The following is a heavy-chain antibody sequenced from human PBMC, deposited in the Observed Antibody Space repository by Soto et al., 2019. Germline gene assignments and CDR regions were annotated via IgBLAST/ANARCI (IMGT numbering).Heavy chain of an antibody. CDR1: GGSITSYY. V-gene: IGHV4-59*08. D-gene: IGHD2-15*01. CDR2: IYYSGST. CDR3: ARLSRGYCSGSSCYGQYYFDY. J-gene: IGHJ4*02. Sequence: PSETLSLTCTVSGGSITSYYWSWIRQPPGKGLEWIGYIYYSGSTNYYPSLKSRVTISVDTSKNQFSLKLRSVTAADTAVYYCARLSRGYCSGSSCYGQYYFDYWGQGTLVTVS.